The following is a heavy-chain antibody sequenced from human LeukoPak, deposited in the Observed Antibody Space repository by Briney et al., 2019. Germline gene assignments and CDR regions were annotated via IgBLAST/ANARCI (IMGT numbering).Heavy chain of an antibody. V-gene: IGHV3-33*01. CDR2: IWYDGSNK. CDR3: ARHYYYGSGSPDY. Sequence: GGSLRLSCAASGFTFSSYGMHWVRQAPGKGLEWVALIWYDGSNKYYADSVRGRFTISRDISKNTLYLQINSLRAEDTAVYYCARHYYYGSGSPDYWGQGTLVTVSS. CDR1: GFTFSSYG. D-gene: IGHD3-10*01. J-gene: IGHJ4*02.